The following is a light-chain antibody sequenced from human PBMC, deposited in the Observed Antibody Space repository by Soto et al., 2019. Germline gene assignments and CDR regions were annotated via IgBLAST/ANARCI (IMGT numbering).Light chain of an antibody. Sequence: QSALTQPRSVSGSPGQSVTISCTGTSSDVGGYNYVSWYQQHPGKAPKVMIYDVSERPSGVHDRFSGSKSGNTASLTISGLQAEDEADYYCCSYAGSPRYVFGTGTQLTVL. V-gene: IGLV2-11*01. CDR2: DVS. CDR1: SSDVGGYNY. J-gene: IGLJ1*01. CDR3: CSYAGSPRYV.